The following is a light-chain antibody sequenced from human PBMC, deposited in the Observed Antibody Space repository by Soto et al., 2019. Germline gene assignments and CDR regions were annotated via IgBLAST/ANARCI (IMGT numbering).Light chain of an antibody. CDR2: GAS. V-gene: IGKV3D-15*01. J-gene: IGKJ5*01. Sequence: EIVMTQSPATLSVSPGERATLSCRASQSVSSNLAWYQQKPGQAPRLLIYGASIRATGIPARFSGSGSGTEFTLTISSLQSEDFAVYYCQQYNNWLSITFGQGTRLEIK. CDR1: QSVSSN. CDR3: QQYNNWLSIT.